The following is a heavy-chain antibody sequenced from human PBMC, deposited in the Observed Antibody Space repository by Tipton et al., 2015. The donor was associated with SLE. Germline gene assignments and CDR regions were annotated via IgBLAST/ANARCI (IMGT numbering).Heavy chain of an antibody. Sequence: TLSLTCTVSGSSISSAYYWGWIRQPPGKGLEWIGSISHSGSTHYNASLKSRVTISVDTSKNQFSLKLNSVTAADTAVYYCARHPDGYHYYYGLDVWGQGTTVTVSS. CDR1: GSSISSAYY. J-gene: IGHJ6*02. CDR2: ISHSGST. D-gene: IGHD5-24*01. CDR3: ARHPDGYHYYYGLDV. V-gene: IGHV4-38-2*02.